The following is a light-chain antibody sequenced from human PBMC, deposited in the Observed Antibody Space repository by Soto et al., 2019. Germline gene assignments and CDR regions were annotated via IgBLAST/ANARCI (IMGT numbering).Light chain of an antibody. J-gene: IGKJ2*01. Sequence: DIVMTQSPDSLAVSLGERATINCKSSQSVLYSSNNKNYLAWYQQKPGQPPKLLIYWASTRESGVPDRFSGSGSGTDFTLTISSLQAEDVAVYYCQQYYSTPDTCDQGTKLEIK. CDR2: WAS. V-gene: IGKV4-1*01. CDR1: QSVLYSSNNKNY. CDR3: QQYYSTPDT.